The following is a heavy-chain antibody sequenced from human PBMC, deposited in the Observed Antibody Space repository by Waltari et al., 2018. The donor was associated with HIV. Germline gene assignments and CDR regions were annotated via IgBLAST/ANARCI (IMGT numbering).Heavy chain of an antibody. J-gene: IGHJ4*02. V-gene: IGHV3-7*03. CDR1: GFKFTSYW. CDR2: INQDGSES. CDR3: ASLGF. Sequence: EAKMVESGGGLVQSGGSLRLSCVASGFKFTSYWMNWVRQAPGGGLEWVANINQDGSESYYVDSVKGRFTISRDNAKNSVYLQMNNLRVEDTAVYYCASLGFWGQGTLVTVFS. D-gene: IGHD7-27*01.